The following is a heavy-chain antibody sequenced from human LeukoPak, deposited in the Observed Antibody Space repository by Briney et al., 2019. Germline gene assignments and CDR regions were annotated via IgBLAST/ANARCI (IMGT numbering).Heavy chain of an antibody. Sequence: SVKVSCKASGGTFSSSSISWVRQAPGQGLEWMGRIVPIFATPNYAQKFQGRGTITTDESTNTAYMELTSLRSDDTAVYYCARGPYGWYYFDTWGQGTLVTVSS. J-gene: IGHJ5*02. V-gene: IGHV1-69*05. CDR3: ARGPYGWYYFDT. D-gene: IGHD1-26*01. CDR2: IVPIFATP. CDR1: GGTFSSSS.